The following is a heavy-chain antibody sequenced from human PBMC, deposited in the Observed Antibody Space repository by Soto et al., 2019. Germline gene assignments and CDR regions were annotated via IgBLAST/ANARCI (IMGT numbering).Heavy chain of an antibody. CDR3: ARETGYFDWLLFDY. J-gene: IGHJ4*02. CDR2: INAGNGNT. Sequence: GASVKVSCKASGYTFTSYAMHWVRQAPGQRLEWMGWINAGNGNTKYSQKFQGRVTITRDTSASTAYMELSSLRSEDTAVYYCARETGYFDWLLFDYWGQGTLVTVSS. D-gene: IGHD3-9*01. V-gene: IGHV1-3*01. CDR1: GYTFTSYA.